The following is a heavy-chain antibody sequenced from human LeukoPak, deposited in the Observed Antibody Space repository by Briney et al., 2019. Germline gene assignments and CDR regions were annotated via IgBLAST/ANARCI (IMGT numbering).Heavy chain of an antibody. Sequence: GGSLRLSCTVSGFTVSSNSMSWVRQAPGKGLEWVSFIYSDNTHYSDSVKGRFTISRDNSKNTLYLQMNSLRAEDTAVYYCARLYGSPPFYYYYMDVWGKGTTVTISS. CDR1: GFTVSSNS. J-gene: IGHJ6*03. D-gene: IGHD3-10*01. CDR2: IYSDNT. CDR3: ARLYGSPPFYYYYMDV. V-gene: IGHV3-53*01.